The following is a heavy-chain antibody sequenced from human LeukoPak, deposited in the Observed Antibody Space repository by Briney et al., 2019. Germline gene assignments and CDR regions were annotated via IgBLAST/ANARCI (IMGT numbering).Heavy chain of an antibody. CDR1: GFNFRNYA. J-gene: IGHJ4*02. D-gene: IGHD3-10*01. CDR3: ARDNYGFDY. V-gene: IGHV3-30*04. CDR2: ISYDGSNK. Sequence: PGGSLRLSCAASGFNFRNYAMHWGRQAPCKGLEWVAFISYDGSNKYYADSVKGRFTISRDNSKNTLYLQMNSLRAEDTAVYYCARDNYGFDYWGQGTLVTVSS.